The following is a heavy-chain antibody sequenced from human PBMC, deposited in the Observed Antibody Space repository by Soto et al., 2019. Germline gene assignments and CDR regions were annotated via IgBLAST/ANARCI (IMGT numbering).Heavy chain of an antibody. CDR3: ARVVVPAARMDV. V-gene: IGHV4-31*03. Sequence: TLSLTCTVSGGSISSGGYYWSWIRQHPGKGLEWIGYIYYSGSTYYNPSLKSRVTISVDTSKNQFSLKLSSVTAADTAVYYCARVVVPAARMDVWGQGTTVTVSS. J-gene: IGHJ6*02. CDR2: IYYSGST. CDR1: GGSISSGGYY. D-gene: IGHD2-2*01.